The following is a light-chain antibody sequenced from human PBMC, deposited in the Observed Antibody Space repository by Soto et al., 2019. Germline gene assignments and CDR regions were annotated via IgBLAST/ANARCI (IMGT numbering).Light chain of an antibody. J-gene: IGLJ2*01. CDR3: AAWDDSLNAVV. Sequence: QSVLTQPPSVSGTPGHKVSISGSGSTSNLGGNTVNWYQQLPGTAPKLLIYTNNQRPSGVPDRFSGSKSGTSASLAISGLRSEDEADFYWAAWDDSLNAVVFGGGTKLTVL. V-gene: IGLV1-44*01. CDR2: TNN. CDR1: TSNLGGNT.